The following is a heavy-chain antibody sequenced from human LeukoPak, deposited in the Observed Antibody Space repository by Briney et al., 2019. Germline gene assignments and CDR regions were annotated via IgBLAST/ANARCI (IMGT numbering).Heavy chain of an antibody. CDR1: GDSINSGSYF. D-gene: IGHD2-21*01. J-gene: IGHJ5*01. V-gene: IGHV4-61*02. Sequence: SQTLSLTCTVSGDSINSGSYFWTWIRQPAGQPAGKGLEWIGRIYTTGRTTYNPSLESRVPISTDASKNQFSLHLTSVTAADTAVYYCARAYYWVDSWGQGTLVSVSS. CDR2: IYTTGRT. CDR3: ARAYYWVDS.